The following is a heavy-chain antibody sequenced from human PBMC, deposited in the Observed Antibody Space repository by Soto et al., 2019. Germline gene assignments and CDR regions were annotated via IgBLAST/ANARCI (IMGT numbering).Heavy chain of an antibody. J-gene: IGHJ6*02. V-gene: IGHV1-69*13. CDR1: GCTFSSYA. D-gene: IGHD3-3*01. Sequence: SVKVSCKASGCTFSSYAISCVRQAPGQGLEWMGGIIPIFGTANYAQKFQGRVTITADESTSTAYMELSSLRSEDTAVYYCARSSYTIFGVVTRTVYGMDVWGQGTTVTVSS. CDR2: IIPIFGTA. CDR3: ARSSYTIFGVVTRTVYGMDV.